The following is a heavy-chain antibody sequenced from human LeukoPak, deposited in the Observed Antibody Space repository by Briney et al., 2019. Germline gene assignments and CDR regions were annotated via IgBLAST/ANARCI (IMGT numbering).Heavy chain of an antibody. D-gene: IGHD4-4*01. Sequence: ASVKVSCKASGYTFTGNYMHWVRQAPGQGLEWMGWIYPNSGGTKYALKFQGRVTMTRDTSISTAYLDLSSLTSADTAVYFCVAVTYSNYDDFDYWGQGTLVTVSS. CDR2: IYPNSGGT. V-gene: IGHV1-2*02. J-gene: IGHJ4*02. CDR3: VAVTYSNYDDFDY. CDR1: GYTFTGNY.